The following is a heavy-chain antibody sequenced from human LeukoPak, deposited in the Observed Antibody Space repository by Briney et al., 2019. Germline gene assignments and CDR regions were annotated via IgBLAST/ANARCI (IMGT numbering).Heavy chain of an antibody. D-gene: IGHD2-2*01. J-gene: IGHJ6*03. V-gene: IGHV3-7*01. Sequence: PGGSLRLSCAASGFTFSSYWMTWVRQVPGKGLEWVASIKDDGSEQPYVDSVKGRFTISRDNAKSSLYLQMNSLRTEDTAVYYCARDGPSVTRKYYYYYYMDVWGNGTMVTVSS. CDR1: GFTFSSYW. CDR2: IKDDGSEQ. CDR3: ARDGPSVTRKYYYYYYMDV.